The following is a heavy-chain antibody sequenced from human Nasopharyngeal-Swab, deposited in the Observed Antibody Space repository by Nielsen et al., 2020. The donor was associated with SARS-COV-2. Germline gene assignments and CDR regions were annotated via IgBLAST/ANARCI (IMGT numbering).Heavy chain of an antibody. CDR1: GYTFSRND. V-gene: IGHV1-8*01. CDR3: ARGAFGLGHSWFDP. J-gene: IGHJ5*02. CDR2: MNPKSGDV. D-gene: IGHD3/OR15-3a*01. Sequence: ASVKVSCKSSGYTFSRNDINWVRQATGQGLEWLGWMNPKSGDVGYAQKFQGRVTMTRNTSTTTAYMELSSLRHEDTAVYYCARGAFGLGHSWFDPWGQGTLVTVPS.